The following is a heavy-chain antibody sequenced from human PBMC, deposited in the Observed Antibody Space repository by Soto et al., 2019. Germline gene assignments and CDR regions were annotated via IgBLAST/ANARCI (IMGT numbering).Heavy chain of an antibody. CDR2: ISGSGGNT. V-gene: IGHV3-23*01. Sequence: EVQLLESGGGLVQPGGSLRLSGAASGFTFSSYVMSWVRQAPGKGLEWVSAISGSGGNTFYADSVKGRFTVSRDNSKNTLYLQMDSLRAEDTAIYYCAKAEDNYDVLTGYYLGNYYFDYWGQGTLVTVSS. CDR3: AKAEDNYDVLTGYYLGNYYFDY. D-gene: IGHD3-9*01. J-gene: IGHJ4*02. CDR1: GFTFSSYV.